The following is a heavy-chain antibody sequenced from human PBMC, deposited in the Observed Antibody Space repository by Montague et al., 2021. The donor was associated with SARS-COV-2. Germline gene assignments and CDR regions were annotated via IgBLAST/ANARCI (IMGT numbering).Heavy chain of an antibody. D-gene: IGHD6-13*01. CDR2: IYYSGST. CDR1: GGSISSSSYY. V-gene: IGHV4-39*01. J-gene: IGHJ5*02. Sequence: SETLSTCTVSGGSISSSSYYWGWIRQPPGKGLEWIGSIYYSGSTXYNPSLESRVTISVDTSKNQFSLKLSSVTAADTAVYYCARKEMKYSSIWSTGGNWFDPWGQGTLVTVSS. CDR3: ARKEMKYSSIWSTGGNWFDP.